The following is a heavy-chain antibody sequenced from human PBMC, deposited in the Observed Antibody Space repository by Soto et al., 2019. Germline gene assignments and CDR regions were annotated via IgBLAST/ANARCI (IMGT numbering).Heavy chain of an antibody. CDR2: ISYDGRNQ. V-gene: IGHV3-30*18. J-gene: IGHJ4*02. CDR3: AKTFYYDSSGYHYLEY. Sequence: QVQLVQSGGGVVQPGRSLRLSCVASGFIFSSYGMHWVRQAPGKGLEWVAVISYDGRNQYYADSVQGRFTISRDNSKNTLYLQVNSLRAEDTAVYYCAKTFYYDSSGYHYLEYWGQGTLVTASS. D-gene: IGHD3-22*01. CDR1: GFIFSSYG.